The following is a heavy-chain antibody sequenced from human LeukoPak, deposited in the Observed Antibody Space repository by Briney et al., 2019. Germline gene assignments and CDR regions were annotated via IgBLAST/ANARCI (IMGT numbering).Heavy chain of an antibody. CDR3: ARRTGNSFVDY. V-gene: IGHV5-51*01. J-gene: IGHJ4*02. D-gene: IGHD1-14*01. CDR2: IYPGYSDT. Sequence: GESLKISCEGSGYTFTTYWIAWVRQMPGKGLEWMGIIYPGYSDTRNSPSFQGQVTISVDKSINTTCLQWSSLKASDTAMYFCARRTGNSFVDYWGQGTLVTVSS. CDR1: GYTFTTYW.